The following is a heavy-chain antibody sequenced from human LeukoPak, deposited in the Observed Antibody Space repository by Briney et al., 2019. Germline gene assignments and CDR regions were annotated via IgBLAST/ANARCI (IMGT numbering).Heavy chain of an antibody. CDR1: GFTFSSYA. CDR3: AKNYGDYWTYYYYYMDV. CDR2: ISGSGGTT. D-gene: IGHD4-17*01. V-gene: IGHV3-23*01. Sequence: GGSLRLSCAASGFTFSSYAMSWVRQAPGKGLEWVSAISGSGGTTYYADSVKGRFTIPRDNSKTTLYLQMNSLRAEDTAIYYCAKNYGDYWTYYYYYMDVWGRGTTVTVSS. J-gene: IGHJ6*03.